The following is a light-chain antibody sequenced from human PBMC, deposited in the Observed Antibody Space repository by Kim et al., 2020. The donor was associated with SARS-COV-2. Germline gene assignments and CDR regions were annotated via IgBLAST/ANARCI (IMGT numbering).Light chain of an antibody. J-gene: IGKJ2*01. V-gene: IGKV2-30*01. Sequence: PAFNSRGFRQSLVYSDGNPYLSWFQQRPGQSPTRLIYKVSDRDSGVPDRFSGSGSGTDFTLKISRVEAEDVAIYYCMQGTRWPGTFGQGTKLEIK. CDR2: KVS. CDR1: QSLVYSDGNPY. CDR3: MQGTRWPGT.